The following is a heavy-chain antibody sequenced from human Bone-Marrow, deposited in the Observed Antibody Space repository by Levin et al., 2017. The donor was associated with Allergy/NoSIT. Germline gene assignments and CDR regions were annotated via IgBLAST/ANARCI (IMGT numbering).Heavy chain of an antibody. D-gene: IGHD3-3*01. J-gene: IGHJ4*02. CDR2: ISSSGSTI. CDR3: ARTSFGVVITAFDY. Sequence: PGGSLRLSCAASGFTFSSYEMNWVRQAPGKGLEWVSYISSSGSTIYYADSVKGRFTISRDNAKNSLYLQMNSLRAEDTAVYYCARTSFGVVITAFDYWGQGTLVTVSS. CDR1: GFTFSSYE. V-gene: IGHV3-48*03.